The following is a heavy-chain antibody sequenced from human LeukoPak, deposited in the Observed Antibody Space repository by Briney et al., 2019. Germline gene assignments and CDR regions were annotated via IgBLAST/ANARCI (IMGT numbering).Heavy chain of an antibody. D-gene: IGHD2-15*01. CDR2: INHSGST. CDR3: ARPYGYCSGGSCLAVDAFDI. J-gene: IGHJ3*02. CDR1: GGSFSDYY. Sequence: KPSETLSLTCAAYGGSFSDYYWSWIRQPPGKGLEWIGEINHSGSTNYNPSLKSRVTISVDTSKNQFSLKLSSVTAADTAVYYCARPYGYCSGGSCLAVDAFDIWGQGTMVTVSS. V-gene: IGHV4-34*01.